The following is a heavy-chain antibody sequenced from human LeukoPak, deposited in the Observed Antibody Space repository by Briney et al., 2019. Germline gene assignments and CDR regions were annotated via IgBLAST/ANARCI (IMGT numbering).Heavy chain of an antibody. Sequence: PSETLSLTCAVYGGSFSGYYWSWIRQPPGKGLEWIGEINHSGSTNYNPSLKSRVTISVDTSKNQFSLKLSSVTAADTAVYYRARGRIAAAGSSDWFDPWGQGTLVTVSS. CDR3: ARGRIAAAGSSDWFDP. J-gene: IGHJ5*02. CDR2: INHSGST. V-gene: IGHV4-34*01. CDR1: GGSFSGYY. D-gene: IGHD6-13*01.